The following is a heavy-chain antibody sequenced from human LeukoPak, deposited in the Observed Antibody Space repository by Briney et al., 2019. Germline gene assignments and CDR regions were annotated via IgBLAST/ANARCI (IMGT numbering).Heavy chain of an antibody. D-gene: IGHD6-19*01. J-gene: IGHJ4*02. CDR3: ARELRGSGWYVDY. CDR1: GFTVSSNY. V-gene: IGHV3-53*01. Sequence: GGSLRLSCAASGFTVSSNYMSWVHQAPGKGLEWVSVIYSGGSTYYADSVKGRFTISRDNSKNTLYFQMNSLRAEDTAVYYCARELRGSGWYVDYWGQGTLVTVSS. CDR2: IYSGGST.